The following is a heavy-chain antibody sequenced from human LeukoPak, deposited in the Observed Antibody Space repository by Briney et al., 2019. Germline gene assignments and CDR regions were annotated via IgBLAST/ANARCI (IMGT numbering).Heavy chain of an antibody. CDR2: IVVGSGNA. J-gene: IGHJ3*02. V-gene: IGHV1-58*02. CDR3: AVSGSYSAYDAFDI. CDR1: GFTFTSSA. Sequence: GASVKVSCKASGFTFTSSAMQWVRQARGQRLEWIGWIVVGSGNANYAQKFQERVTITRDMSTSTAYMELSSLRSEDTAVYYCAVSGSYSAYDAFDIGGQGTMVTVSS. D-gene: IGHD1-26*01.